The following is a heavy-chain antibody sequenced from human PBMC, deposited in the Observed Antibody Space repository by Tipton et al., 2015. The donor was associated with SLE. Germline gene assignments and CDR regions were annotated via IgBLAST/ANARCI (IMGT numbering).Heavy chain of an antibody. J-gene: IGHJ4*02. D-gene: IGHD2-15*01. CDR1: GYTFTSYY. V-gene: IGHV1-46*01. CDR2: IIPSAGST. CDR3: AREESGGYWDY. Sequence: QSGPEVKQPGASVKVSCKASGYTFTSYYIHWVRQAPGQGLEWMGIIIPSAGSTNYAQKFQGRVTMTRDTSTSTVYMELSSLTSEDTAVYFCAREESGGYWDYWGQGTLVTVSS.